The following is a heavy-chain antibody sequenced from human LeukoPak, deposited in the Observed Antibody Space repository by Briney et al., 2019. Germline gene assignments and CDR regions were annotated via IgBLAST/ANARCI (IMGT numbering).Heavy chain of an antibody. V-gene: IGHV3-33*01. D-gene: IGHD2-2*01. CDR1: GFTFSSYG. J-gene: IGHJ4*02. CDR3: ARPPTSSSMYYFDY. CDR2: IWYDGSNK. Sequence: PGRSLRLSCAASGFTFSSYGMHWVRQAPGKGLEWVAVIWYDGSNKYYADSVKGRFTISRDNSKNTLYLQMNSLRAEDTAVYYCARPPTSSSMYYFDYWGQGTLVTVSS.